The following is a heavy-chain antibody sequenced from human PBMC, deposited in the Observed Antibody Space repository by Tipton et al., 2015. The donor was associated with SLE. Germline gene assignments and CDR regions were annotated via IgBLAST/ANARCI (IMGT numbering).Heavy chain of an antibody. CDR1: GFTFSSYW. D-gene: IGHD4-17*01. CDR3: ARDAYGDSTVLLDY. V-gene: IGHV3-74*01. CDR2: IKSDGSTT. Sequence: SLRLSCAASGFTFSSYWMHWVRQAPGKGLVWVAGIKSDGSTTSYADSVKGRFTISRDNSKNTLYLQMNGLRAEDTAIYYCARDAYGDSTVLLDYWGQGTLVTVAS. J-gene: IGHJ4*02.